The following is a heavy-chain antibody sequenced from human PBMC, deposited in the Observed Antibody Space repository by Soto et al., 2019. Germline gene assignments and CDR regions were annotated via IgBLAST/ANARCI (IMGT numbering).Heavy chain of an antibody. J-gene: IGHJ6*02. CDR1: GGSISSGGYY. D-gene: IGHD3-3*01. Sequence: PSETLSLTCTVSGGSISSGGYYWSWIRQHPGKGLEWIGYIYYSGSTYYNPSLKSRVTISVDTSKNQFSLKLSSVTAADTAVYYCARERFDDFWSGPPTGGMDVWGQGTTVTVSS. CDR3: ARERFDDFWSGPPTGGMDV. CDR2: IYYSGST. V-gene: IGHV4-31*03.